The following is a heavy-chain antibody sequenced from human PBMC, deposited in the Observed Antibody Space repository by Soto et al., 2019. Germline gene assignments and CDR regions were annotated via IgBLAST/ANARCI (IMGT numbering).Heavy chain of an antibody. CDR2: IYYSGST. CDR3: ARYSSSGPGMDV. D-gene: IGHD6-6*01. Sequence: SETLSLTCTVSGGSISSYYWTWIRQPPGKGLEWIGYIYYSGSTYYNPSLKSRVTISVDTSKNQFSLKLSSVTAADTAVYYCARYSSSGPGMDVWGQGTTVTVSS. CDR1: GGSISSYY. J-gene: IGHJ6*02. V-gene: IGHV4-59*08.